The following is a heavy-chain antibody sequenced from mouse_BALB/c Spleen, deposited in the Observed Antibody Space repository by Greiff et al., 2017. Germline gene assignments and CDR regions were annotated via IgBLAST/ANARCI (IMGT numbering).Heavy chain of an antibody. CDR2: IRLKSNNYAT. V-gene: IGHV6-6*02. Sequence: EVKLEESGGGLVQPGGSMKLSCVASGFTFSNYWMNWVRQSPEKGLEWVAEIRLKSNNYATHYAESVKGRFTISRDDSKSSVYLQMNNLRAEDTGIYYCTRRDYYGSSYWFAYWGQGTLVTVSA. CDR1: GFTFSNYW. CDR3: TRRDYYGSSYWFAY. J-gene: IGHJ3*01. D-gene: IGHD1-1*01.